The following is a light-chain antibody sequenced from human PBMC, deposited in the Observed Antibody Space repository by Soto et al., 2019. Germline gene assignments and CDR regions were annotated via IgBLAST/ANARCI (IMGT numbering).Light chain of an antibody. CDR1: QSIRAY. Sequence: DIQMTQSPSSLSASVGDTVTISCRASQSIRAYLNWYQHKPGKAPKLLIYGATSLHSGVPSRFSGSGSGTDFSLTISSLQPEDFANYYCQQTFSVNPLTFGGGTKVDIK. V-gene: IGKV1-39*01. CDR3: QQTFSVNPLT. J-gene: IGKJ4*01. CDR2: GAT.